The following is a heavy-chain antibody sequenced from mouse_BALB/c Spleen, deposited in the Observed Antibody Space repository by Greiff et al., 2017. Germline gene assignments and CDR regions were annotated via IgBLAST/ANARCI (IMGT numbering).Heavy chain of an antibody. D-gene: IGHD1-1*02. J-gene: IGHJ3*01. CDR1: GYSFTSYY. V-gene: IGHV1S81*02. Sequence: VQLQQSGAELVKPGASVTLSCKASGYSFTSYYMYWVKQRPGQGLEWIGEISPSNGGTNFNEKFKSKATLTVDKASRTAYMQLSSLTSEDSAVYYCTRYYPEGFAYWGQGTLVTVAA. CDR3: TRYYPEGFAY. CDR2: ISPSNGGT.